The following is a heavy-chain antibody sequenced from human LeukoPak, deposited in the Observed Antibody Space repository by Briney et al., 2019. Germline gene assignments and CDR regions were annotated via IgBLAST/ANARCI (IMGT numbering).Heavy chain of an antibody. CDR2: IAGSSGYI. CDR1: GFTFSSYT. CDR3: ARDRGAYCGGDCYLGFDY. Sequence: PGGSLRLSCAASGFTFSSYTMNWVRQAPGKGLEWVSSIAGSSGYISYADLVKGRFTISSDNATKSLSLQMTSPADEDTAVYYCARDRGAYCGGDCYLGFDYWGRGTLVTVS. J-gene: IGHJ4*01. V-gene: IGHV3-21*01. D-gene: IGHD2-21*02.